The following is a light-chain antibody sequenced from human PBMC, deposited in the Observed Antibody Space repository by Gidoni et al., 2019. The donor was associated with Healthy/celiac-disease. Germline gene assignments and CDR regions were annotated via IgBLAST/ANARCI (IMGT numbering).Light chain of an antibody. J-gene: IGLJ2*01. CDR1: SSDVGSYNL. V-gene: IGLV2-23*01. CDR3: CSYAGSVV. Sequence: QSALTQPGSVSGSPGQSIPISCTGTSSDVGSYNLVSWSQQHPGKAPNLMIYEGSKRPSGVSHRFSGSTSGNTASLTISGLQAEDEADYYCCSYAGSVVFGGGTKLTVL. CDR2: EGS.